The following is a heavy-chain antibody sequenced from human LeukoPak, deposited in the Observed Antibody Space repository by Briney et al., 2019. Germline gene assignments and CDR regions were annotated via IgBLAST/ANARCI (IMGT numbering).Heavy chain of an antibody. J-gene: IGHJ4*02. CDR3: ARDPADYYDSSGYYLGFDY. CDR1: GYTLTSYY. D-gene: IGHD3-22*01. Sequence: ASVKVSCKASGYTLTSYYMHWVRQAPGQGLEWMGIINPSGGSTSYAQKFQGRVTMNRDTSTSTVYMELSSLRSEDTAVYYCARDPADYYDSSGYYLGFDYWGQGTLVTVSS. V-gene: IGHV1-46*01. CDR2: INPSGGST.